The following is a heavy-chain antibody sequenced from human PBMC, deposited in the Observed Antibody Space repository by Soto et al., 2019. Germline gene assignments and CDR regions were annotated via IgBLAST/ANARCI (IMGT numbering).Heavy chain of an antibody. J-gene: IGHJ4*02. Sequence: EVQLVESGGGLVQPGGSLRLSCAASGFTFSIFSMNWVRQAPGRGLEWVSYISSSGDTIHYADSVKGRFTISRDNAKNSLYLQMDSLRAEDTAVYYCPRDIAVDLDYWGQGTLVTVSS. V-gene: IGHV3-48*01. D-gene: IGHD6-19*01. CDR1: GFTFSIFS. CDR2: ISSSGDTI. CDR3: PRDIAVDLDY.